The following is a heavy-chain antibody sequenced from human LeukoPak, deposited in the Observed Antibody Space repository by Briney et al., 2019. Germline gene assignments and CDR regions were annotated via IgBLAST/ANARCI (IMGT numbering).Heavy chain of an antibody. Sequence: SETLSLTCTVSGGSISSYYWSWIRQPAGKGLEWIGRIYTSGSTNYNPSLKSRVTMSVDTSKNQFSLKLSSVTAADTAVYYCAREGPSGSYSRDFDYWGQGTLVTVSS. J-gene: IGHJ4*02. D-gene: IGHD1-26*01. V-gene: IGHV4-4*07. CDR2: IYTSGST. CDR1: GGSISSYY. CDR3: AREGPSGSYSRDFDY.